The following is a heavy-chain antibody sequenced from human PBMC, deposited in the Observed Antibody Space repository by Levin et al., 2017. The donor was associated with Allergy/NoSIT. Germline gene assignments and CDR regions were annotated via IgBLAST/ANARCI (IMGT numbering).Heavy chain of an antibody. Sequence: PGGSLRLSCAASGFTVSINYMSWVRQAPGKGLEWVSLIYRGGTTYYADSVKGRFTISRDNSNNTLYLQMNSLRAEDTAVYYCARRYYGLGTYYMDVWGKGTTVTVAS. J-gene: IGHJ6*03. CDR1: GFTVSINY. D-gene: IGHD3-10*01. CDR2: IYRGGTT. V-gene: IGHV3-66*01. CDR3: ARRYYGLGTYYMDV.